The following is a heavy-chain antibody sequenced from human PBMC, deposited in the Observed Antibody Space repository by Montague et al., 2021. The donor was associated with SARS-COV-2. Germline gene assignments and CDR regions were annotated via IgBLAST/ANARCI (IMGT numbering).Heavy chain of an antibody. V-gene: IGHV3-11*01. CDR1: GFPLSDYY. Sequence: SRSLSLSASGFPLSDYYMSWIRQAPGKGLEWLSYISNTGLDIKYGDSVKGRFTVSRDIAKNTLYLQMDSLRAEDTAVYYCARVLLGVSHGDYWGQGTLVTVSS. D-gene: IGHD3-10*01. CDR3: ARVLLGVSHGDY. CDR2: ISNTGLDI. J-gene: IGHJ4*02.